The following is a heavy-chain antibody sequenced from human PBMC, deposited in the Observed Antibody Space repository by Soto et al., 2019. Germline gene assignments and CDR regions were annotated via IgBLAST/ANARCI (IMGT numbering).Heavy chain of an antibody. CDR1: GFTFSSCG. J-gene: IGHJ4*02. D-gene: IGHD3-22*01. CDR2: ISHDGNNK. CDR3: ARLVLHDYDNSGFWIY. Sequence: PGGSLRLSCAASGFTFSSCGMHWVRQAPGKGLEWLAVISHDGNNKYYADSVKGHFAISRDNSKNTLYLQMNSLRVDDTAVYYCARLVLHDYDNSGFWIYWGQGAPVTV. V-gene: IGHV3-30*03.